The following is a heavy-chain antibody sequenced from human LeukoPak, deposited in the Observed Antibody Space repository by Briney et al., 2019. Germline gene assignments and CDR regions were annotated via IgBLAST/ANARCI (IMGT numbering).Heavy chain of an antibody. CDR3: STVRGVTTFDN. CDR1: GDSITSRSYY. Sequence: NPSETLSLTCTVSGDSITSRSYYWGWIRQPPGKGLEWIGSIYHGGVSYYNPSLKSRVTMSVDTSKNQFSLKLSSVTAADTAVYYCSTVRGVTTFDNWGQGTLVTVSS. D-gene: IGHD3-10*01. J-gene: IGHJ4*02. CDR2: IYHGGVS. V-gene: IGHV4-39*07.